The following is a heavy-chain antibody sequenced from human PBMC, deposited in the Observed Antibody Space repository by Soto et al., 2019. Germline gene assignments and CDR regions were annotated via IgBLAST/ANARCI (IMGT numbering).Heavy chain of an antibody. CDR2: IIPIFGTP. V-gene: IGHV1-69*01. Sequence: QVQLVQSGAEVKKPGSSVKVSCKASGDTFNKYAFNWVRQAPGQGLEWMGGIIPIFGTPNYAQRVQGRVTITADESTSTAYMAMSSLRSEDTAVYYCARGIAYGGVNRVDYWGQGTLVTVSS. CDR1: GDTFNKYA. J-gene: IGHJ4*02. D-gene: IGHD2-8*02. CDR3: ARGIAYGGVNRVDY.